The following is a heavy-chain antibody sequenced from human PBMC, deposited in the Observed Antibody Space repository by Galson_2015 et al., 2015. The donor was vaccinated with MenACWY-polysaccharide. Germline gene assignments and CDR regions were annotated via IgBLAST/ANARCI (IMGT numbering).Heavy chain of an antibody. J-gene: IGHJ4*02. D-gene: IGHD6-13*01. CDR1: GYTFTSYG. CDR2: ISAYNGNT. Sequence: SVKVSCKASGYTFTSYGMSWVRQAPGKGLEWMGWISAYNGNTNYAQKLKGRVTMTTDTSTSTAYMELRSLRSDDTAVYYCARDRRPGGAAAGAGVGVYWGQGTLVTVSS. CDR3: ARDRRPGGAAAGAGVGVY. V-gene: IGHV1-18*04.